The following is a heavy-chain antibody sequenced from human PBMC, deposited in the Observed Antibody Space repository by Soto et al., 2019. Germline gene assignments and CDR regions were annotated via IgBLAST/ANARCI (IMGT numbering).Heavy chain of an antibody. CDR2: IIPIFATA. CDR3: ARGGWAADTTVRTTRFDP. Sequence: QVQLVQSGAEVKKPGSSVKVSCKASGGTFSTYAISWVRQAPGLGLEWMGGIIPIFATANYAQKFQGRVTTTADESTSSGYKDVSSLGPQDTGGYYCARGGWAADTTVRTTRFDPLGQGTLVTVAS. J-gene: IGHJ5*02. CDR1: GGTFSTYA. V-gene: IGHV1-69*12. D-gene: IGHD4-17*01.